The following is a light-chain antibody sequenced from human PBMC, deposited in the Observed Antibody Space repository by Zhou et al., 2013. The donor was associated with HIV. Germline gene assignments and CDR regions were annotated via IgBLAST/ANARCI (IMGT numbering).Light chain of an antibody. Sequence: EIVLTQSPGTLSLSPGERATLSCRASQSVSSSYIAWYQQKPGQAPRLLISGASSRATGIPDRFSGSGSGTDFTLTISRLEPEDFAVFYCQQYGGSPPMYTFGQGTKLEIK. J-gene: IGKJ2*01. CDR2: GAS. CDR1: QSVSSSY. CDR3: QQYGGSPPMYT. V-gene: IGKV3-20*01.